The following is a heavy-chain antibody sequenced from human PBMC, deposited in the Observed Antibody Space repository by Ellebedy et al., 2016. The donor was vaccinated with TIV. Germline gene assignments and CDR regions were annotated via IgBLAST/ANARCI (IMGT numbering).Heavy chain of an antibody. J-gene: IGHJ6*02. Sequence: MPSETLSLTCAVYGGSFSGYYWSWIRQPPGKGLEWVGEINHSGSTNYNPSLKSRVTISVDTSKNQFSLKLSSVTAADTAVYYCARGFTAVAVTYYYYGMDVWGQGTTVTVSS. CDR3: ARGFTAVAVTYYYYGMDV. V-gene: IGHV4-34*01. D-gene: IGHD6-19*01. CDR1: GGSFSGYY. CDR2: INHSGST.